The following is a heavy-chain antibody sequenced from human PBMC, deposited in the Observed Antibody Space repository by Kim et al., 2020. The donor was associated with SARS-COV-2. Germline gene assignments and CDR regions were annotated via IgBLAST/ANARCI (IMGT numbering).Heavy chain of an antibody. J-gene: IGHJ4*02. Sequence: GGSLRLSCAASGFTFRSYAMSWVRQAPGKGLEWVSVISGSGDNTCYADSVKGRFTISRDNSKNTLYLQMNSLRAEDTAVYYCAKSTFDIVVVPAAPDLDYWGQGTLVTVSS. CDR1: GFTFRSYA. CDR3: AKSTFDIVVVPAAPDLDY. V-gene: IGHV3-23*01. CDR2: ISGSGDNT. D-gene: IGHD2-2*01.